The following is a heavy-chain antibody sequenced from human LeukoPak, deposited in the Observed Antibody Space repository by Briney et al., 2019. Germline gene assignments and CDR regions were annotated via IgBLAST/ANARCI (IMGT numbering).Heavy chain of an antibody. CDR2: ISSSGSTI. CDR3: ARVVYGSGELLYYFDY. D-gene: IGHD3-10*01. J-gene: IGHJ4*02. Sequence: PGGSLRLSCAASGFTFSDYYMSWIRQAPGKGLEWVSYISSSGSTIYYADSVKGRLTISRDNAKNSLYLQMNSLRAEDTAVYYCARVVYGSGELLYYFDYWGQGTLVTVSS. V-gene: IGHV3-11*01. CDR1: GFTFSDYY.